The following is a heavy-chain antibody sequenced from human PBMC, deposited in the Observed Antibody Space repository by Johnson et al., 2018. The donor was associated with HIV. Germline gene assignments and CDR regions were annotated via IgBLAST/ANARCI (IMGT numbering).Heavy chain of an antibody. D-gene: IGHD6-19*01. J-gene: IGHJ3*02. CDR3: ARAGAVGFDI. Sequence: QVQLVESGGGLVQPGGSLRLSCAASGITFSDYAMHWVRQAPGKGLEWVAVISYDGSNKYYADSVKGRFTISRDNSKNTLYLQMNSLRAEDTAVYYCARAGAVGFDIWGQGTMVTVSS. CDR1: GITFSDYA. V-gene: IGHV3-30-3*01. CDR2: ISYDGSNK.